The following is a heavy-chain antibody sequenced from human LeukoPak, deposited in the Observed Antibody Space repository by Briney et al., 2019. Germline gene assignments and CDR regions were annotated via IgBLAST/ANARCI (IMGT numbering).Heavy chain of an antibody. D-gene: IGHD3-10*01. CDR3: ARAYYGSGSLQGYFDY. V-gene: IGHV4-30-4*01. CDR2: IYYSGST. CDR1: GGSINSGDYY. J-gene: IGHJ4*02. Sequence: SETLSLTCTVSGGSINSGDYYWSWLRQPPGKGLEWIGYIYYSGSTYYNPSLKSRVTISVDTSKNQFSLKLSSVTAADTAVYYCARAYYGSGSLQGYFDYWGQGTLVTVSS.